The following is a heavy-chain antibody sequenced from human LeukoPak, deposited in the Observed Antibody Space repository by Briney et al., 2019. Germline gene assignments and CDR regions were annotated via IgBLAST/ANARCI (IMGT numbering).Heavy chain of an antibody. J-gene: IGHJ4*02. CDR2: INHSGST. D-gene: IGHD5-18*01. V-gene: IGHV4-34*01. Sequence: SETLSLTCAVYGGSFSGYYWSWIRQPPGKGLEWIGEINHSGSTNYNPSLKSRVTISVDTPKNQFSLKLSSVTAADTAVYYCARGLPRGYSYGYGPSEGYWGQGTLVTVSS. CDR1: GGSFSGYY. CDR3: ARGLPRGYSYGYGPSEGY.